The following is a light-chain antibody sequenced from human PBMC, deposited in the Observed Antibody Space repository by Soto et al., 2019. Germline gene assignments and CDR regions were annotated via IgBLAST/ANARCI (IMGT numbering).Light chain of an antibody. J-gene: IGKJ5*01. CDR2: DAS. CDR3: QQRSNWPLT. V-gene: IGKV3-11*01. Sequence: EIVLTQSPATLSLSPGERATLSCRASQSVSSYLAWYQQKPGQAPRLLIYDASNSATGIPARFRGSGSGTDFTLTISSLKPEDFAVYYCQQRSNWPLTFGQGTRLEIK. CDR1: QSVSSY.